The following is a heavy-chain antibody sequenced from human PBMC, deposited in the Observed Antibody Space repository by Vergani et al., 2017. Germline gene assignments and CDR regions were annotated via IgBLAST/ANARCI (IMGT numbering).Heavy chain of an antibody. CDR3: WDTNYANSWDF. CDR1: GFTFGDHG. J-gene: IGHJ4*02. Sequence: EVQLLESGGGLVQPGGSLRLSCAASGFTFGDHGIHWVRQSPGKGLEYIGLSKPKTEGGTTHYNAAMKGRVTISRDDSKSVLFLEMTNLAPEDTAVYYCWDTNYANSWDFWGQGSLVTVSS. V-gene: IGHV3-15*05. D-gene: IGHD2-8*01. CDR2: SKPKTEGGTT.